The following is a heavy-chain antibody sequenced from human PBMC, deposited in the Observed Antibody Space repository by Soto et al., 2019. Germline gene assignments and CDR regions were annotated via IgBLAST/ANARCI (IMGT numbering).Heavy chain of an antibody. J-gene: IGHJ5*02. V-gene: IGHV1-3*04. CDR2: INTGNGYT. CDR3: ARDRGGYCSGGSCSEAWFDP. D-gene: IGHD2-15*01. Sequence: ASVKVSCKASGYTFNSYPVHWVRQAPGQRLEWMGWINTGNGYTKYSQKFQGRVSITRDTSASTTYMQLTSLRSDDTALYYCARDRGGYCSGGSCSEAWFDPWG. CDR1: GYTFNSYP.